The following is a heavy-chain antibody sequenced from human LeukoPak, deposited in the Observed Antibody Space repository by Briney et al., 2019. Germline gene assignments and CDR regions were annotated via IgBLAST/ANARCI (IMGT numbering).Heavy chain of an antibody. J-gene: IGHJ4*02. CDR2: INPAGRDT. CDR1: GFAFNSYW. Sequence: GGSLRLSCAASGFAFNSYWMTWVRQAPGRGLEGVANINPAGRDTYYVDPVKGRFTISRDNAKNLVYLQMNSLRAEDTAVYSCGRFGYVAAVDLWGQGTLVTVSS. D-gene: IGHD2-15*01. CDR3: GRFGYVAAVDL. V-gene: IGHV3-7*01.